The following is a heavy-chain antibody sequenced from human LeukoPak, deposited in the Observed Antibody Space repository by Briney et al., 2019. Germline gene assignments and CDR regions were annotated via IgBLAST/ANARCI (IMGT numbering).Heavy chain of an antibody. CDR2: IWYDGSNK. CDR1: GFTFSSYG. J-gene: IGHJ4*02. CDR3: AKDWVVRGVISY. Sequence: GGSLRLPCAASGFTFSSYGMHWVRQAPGKGLEWVAVIWYDGSNKYYADSVKGRFTISRDNSKNTLYLQMNSLRAEDTAVYYCAKDWVVRGVISYWGQGTLVTVSS. V-gene: IGHV3-33*06. D-gene: IGHD3-10*01.